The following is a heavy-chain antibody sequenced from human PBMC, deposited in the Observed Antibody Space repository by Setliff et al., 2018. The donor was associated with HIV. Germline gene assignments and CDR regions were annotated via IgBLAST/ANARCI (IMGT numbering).Heavy chain of an antibody. Sequence: SETLSLTCTVSGGSMSSYYWSWIRQPPGKGLEWVGSIYYTGSTDYNPSLMSRVTISLDTPKNQFSLKLNSVIAADTAVYYCARNRVPSSLWGQGTLVTVSS. D-gene: IGHD3-10*01. CDR2: IYYTGST. CDR1: GGSMSSYY. CDR3: ARNRVPSSL. V-gene: IGHV4-59*01. J-gene: IGHJ4*02.